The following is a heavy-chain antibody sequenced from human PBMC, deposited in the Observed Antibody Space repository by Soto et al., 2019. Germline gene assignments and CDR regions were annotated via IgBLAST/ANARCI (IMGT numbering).Heavy chain of an antibody. Sequence: PGGSLRLSCAASGFTFSSYAMHWVRQAPGKGLEWVAVISYDGSNKYYADSVKGRFTISRDNSKNTLYLQMNSLRAEDTAVYYCARDREWYCSGGSCYSSAFDYCGQGTLVTVSS. V-gene: IGHV3-30-3*01. D-gene: IGHD2-15*01. CDR1: GFTFSSYA. CDR2: ISYDGSNK. CDR3: ARDREWYCSGGSCYSSAFDY. J-gene: IGHJ4*02.